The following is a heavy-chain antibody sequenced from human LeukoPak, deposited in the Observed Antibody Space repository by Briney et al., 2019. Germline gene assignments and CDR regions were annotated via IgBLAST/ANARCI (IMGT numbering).Heavy chain of an antibody. J-gene: IGHJ5*02. D-gene: IGHD2-21*02. Sequence: PSETLSLTCTVSGGSISSSSYYWGWIRQPPGKGLEWIGSIYYSGSTYYNPSLKSRVTISVDTSKNQFSLKLSSVTAADTAVYYCARAVVTAYNWFGPWGQGTLVTVSS. CDR2: IYYSGST. V-gene: IGHV4-39*07. CDR3: ARAVVTAYNWFGP. CDR1: GGSISSSSYY.